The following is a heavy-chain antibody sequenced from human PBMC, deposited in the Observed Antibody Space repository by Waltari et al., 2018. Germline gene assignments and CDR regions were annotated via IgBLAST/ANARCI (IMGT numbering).Heavy chain of an antibody. D-gene: IGHD2-8*02. CDR3: ARCSTGHYFDY. CDR2: FYRGGTT. J-gene: IGHJ4*02. V-gene: IGHV3-53*02. CDR1: GLTVSGNY. Sequence: EVQLVETGGGLIQPGGSLRLSCAASGLTVSGNYMSWVRQAPGKGLEWVSIFYRGGTTYYADSVKARFTISRDNSKNTLYLQMNSLRAEDTAVYYCARCSTGHYFDYWGQVTLVTVSS.